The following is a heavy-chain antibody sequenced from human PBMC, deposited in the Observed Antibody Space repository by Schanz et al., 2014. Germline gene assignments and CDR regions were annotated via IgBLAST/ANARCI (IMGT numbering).Heavy chain of an antibody. J-gene: IGHJ4*02. CDR1: GLTFTSAW. V-gene: IGHV3-33*08. CDR3: ARDHTTESYYSAGPPIDY. CDR2: IWYDGSNK. Sequence: VQLVESGGGLVKPGGSLRLSCATSGLTFTSAWMSWVRQAPGKGLEWVAVIWYDGSNKYYADSVKGRFTISRDNSKNTLFLQMNSLRAEDTAVYYCARDHTTESYYSAGPPIDYWGQGTLLTVSS. D-gene: IGHD1-26*01.